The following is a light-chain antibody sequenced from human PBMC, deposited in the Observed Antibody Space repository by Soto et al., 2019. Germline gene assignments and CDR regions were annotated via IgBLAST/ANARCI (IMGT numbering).Light chain of an antibody. CDR2: DAS. CDR3: QQYYRSCT. Sequence: DIPLTQSPSTLSASVGDRVTITCRASQSVTDWLAWYQQKPGKAPKLLIYDASSLQSGVPSRFSGSGSGTEFSRTISSLQPDDFATYYCQQYYRSCTFGQGTKVEIK. CDR1: QSVTDW. J-gene: IGKJ2*02. V-gene: IGKV1-5*01.